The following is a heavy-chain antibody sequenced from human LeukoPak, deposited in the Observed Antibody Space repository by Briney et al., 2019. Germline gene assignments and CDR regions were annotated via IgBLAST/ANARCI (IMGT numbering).Heavy chain of an antibody. J-gene: IGHJ6*02. CDR3: AKGIAARYYYYGVDV. D-gene: IGHD6-6*01. Sequence: PGGSLRLSCAASGFTFSSYAMTWVSQAPGKGLEWVSGIGASGATTYYADSVKGRFTISRDNSKNTLYLQMNSLRAEDTAVYYCAKGIAARYYYYGVDVWGQGTTVTVSS. CDR2: IGASGATT. CDR1: GFTFSSYA. V-gene: IGHV3-23*01.